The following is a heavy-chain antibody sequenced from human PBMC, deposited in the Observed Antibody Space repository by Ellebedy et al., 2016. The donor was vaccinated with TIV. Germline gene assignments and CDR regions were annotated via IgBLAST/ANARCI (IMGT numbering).Heavy chain of an antibody. Sequence: PGGSLRLSCAASGVTFSSYGMHWVRQAPGKGLEWVAVIWYDGSNKYYADSVKGRFTLYRDSSKNTLYLQMNGLRVEDTAVYYCAKTPCRHRDMILDHWGQGTRVTVSS. J-gene: IGHJ4*02. CDR1: GVTFSSYG. D-gene: IGHD3-16*01. CDR2: IWYDGSNK. CDR3: AKTPCRHRDMILDH. V-gene: IGHV3-33*06.